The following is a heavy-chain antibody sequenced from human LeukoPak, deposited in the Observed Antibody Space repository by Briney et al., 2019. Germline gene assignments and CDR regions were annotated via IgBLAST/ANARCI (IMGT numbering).Heavy chain of an antibody. CDR3: AKGGWYSGSYYFDY. Sequence: GGSLRLSCAASGFTFSSYAMCWVRQAPGKGLEWVSAISGSGGSTYYADSVKGRFTISRDNSKNTLYLQMNSLRAEDTAVYYCAKGGWYSGSYYFDYWGQGTLVTVSS. CDR1: GFTFSSYA. V-gene: IGHV3-23*01. D-gene: IGHD1-26*01. CDR2: ISGSGGST. J-gene: IGHJ4*02.